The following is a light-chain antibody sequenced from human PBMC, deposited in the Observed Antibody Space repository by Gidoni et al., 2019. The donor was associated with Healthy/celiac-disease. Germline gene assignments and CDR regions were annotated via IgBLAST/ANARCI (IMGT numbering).Light chain of an antibody. CDR1: QGISNY. CDR3: QKYNSAPT. J-gene: IGKJ4*01. Sequence: DIQMTQSPSSLSASVGDRVTITCRASQGISNYLAWYQQKPGKVPKLLIYAASTLQSGGPSRFSGSGSGTDFTLTISSLQPEDVATYYCQKYNSAPTFGGXTKVEIK. V-gene: IGKV1-27*01. CDR2: AAS.